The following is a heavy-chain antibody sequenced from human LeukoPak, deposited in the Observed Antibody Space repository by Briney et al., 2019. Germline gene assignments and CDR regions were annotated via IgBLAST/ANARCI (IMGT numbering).Heavy chain of an antibody. D-gene: IGHD4-17*01. CDR1: GFTFSSYE. V-gene: IGHV3-48*03. Sequence: GGSLRLSCAASGFTFSSYEMNWVRQAPGKGLEWVSYISSSGSTIYYADSVKGRFTISRDNAKNSLYLQMNSLRAEDTAVYYCASYGDYSLPFDYWGQGTLVTVSS. CDR2: ISSSGSTI. J-gene: IGHJ4*02. CDR3: ASYGDYSLPFDY.